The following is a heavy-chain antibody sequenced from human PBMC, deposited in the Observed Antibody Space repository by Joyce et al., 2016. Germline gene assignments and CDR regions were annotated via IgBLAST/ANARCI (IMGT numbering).Heavy chain of an antibody. D-gene: IGHD1-14*01. CDR1: GVTFSNFT. CDR2: IIPFFGAA. Sequence: QVLLVQSGATVKRPGSSLRVSCKSSGVTFSNFTVNWVRQAPGQRLEWTGGIIPFFGAAKYAEHFQGRVSVTADLSTRTAYMELSSLTSADTAVYYCARGGTSSDHYFFYTLDVWGPGTTVIVSS. V-gene: IGHV1-69*12. CDR3: ARGGTSSDHYFFYTLDV. J-gene: IGHJ6*02.